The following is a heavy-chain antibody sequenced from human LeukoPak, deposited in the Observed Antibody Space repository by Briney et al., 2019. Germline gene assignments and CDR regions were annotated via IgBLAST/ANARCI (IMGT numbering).Heavy chain of an antibody. D-gene: IGHD3-22*01. CDR3: ARDFEYYDSSGYYLDFDY. CDR1: GFTFSSYS. J-gene: IGHJ4*02. CDR2: ISSSSSSYI. Sequence: GGSLRLSCAASGFTFSSYSMNWVRQAPGKGLEWVSSISSSSSSYIYYADSVKGRFTISRDNAKNSLYLQMNSLRAEDTAVYYCARDFEYYDSSGYYLDFDYWGQGTLVTVFS. V-gene: IGHV3-21*01.